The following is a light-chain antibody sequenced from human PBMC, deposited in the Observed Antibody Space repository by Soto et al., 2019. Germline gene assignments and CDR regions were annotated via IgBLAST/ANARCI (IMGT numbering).Light chain of an antibody. CDR2: DVS. V-gene: IGKV1-33*01. J-gene: IGKJ4*01. CDR3: QRFDDLPLT. CDR1: HDIKKY. Sequence: DIQMTQSPSSLSASVGDRVTITCQASHDIKKYLNWYQQKAHKVPKLLIHDVSTLATGVPSRFTGSGSGTDFTLTINSLQPEDVATYYCQRFDDLPLTFGGGTKVDIK.